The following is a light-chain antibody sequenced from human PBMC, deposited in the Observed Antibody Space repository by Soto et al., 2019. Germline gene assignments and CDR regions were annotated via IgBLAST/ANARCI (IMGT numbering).Light chain of an antibody. CDR1: SGHIGSDNR. CDR3: SSYTNINTRACV. J-gene: IGLJ1*01. Sequence: QSVLTQPASVTGSAGPAITISCTGISGHIGSDNRVSWYQQHPGKAPKPIIYEITDRPSGVSNRFSGSKSGNTASLTISGFQAEDEAEYYCSSYTNINTRACVFGTGTKVTVL. V-gene: IGLV2-14*01. CDR2: EIT.